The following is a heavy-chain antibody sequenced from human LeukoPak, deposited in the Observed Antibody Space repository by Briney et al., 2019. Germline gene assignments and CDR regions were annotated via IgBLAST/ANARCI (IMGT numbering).Heavy chain of an antibody. J-gene: IGHJ3*01. Sequence: SETLSLTCTVSGGSISSYYWSWVRQPPGKGPEWIGFVYYTGSTNYSPSLKSRVTISVDTSTNQFSLKLRSVTAADTAVYYCARISSSNWYNERGAFDVWGQGTMVTVSS. D-gene: IGHD6-13*01. V-gene: IGHV4-59*01. CDR1: GGSISSYY. CDR2: VYYTGST. CDR3: ARISSSNWYNERGAFDV.